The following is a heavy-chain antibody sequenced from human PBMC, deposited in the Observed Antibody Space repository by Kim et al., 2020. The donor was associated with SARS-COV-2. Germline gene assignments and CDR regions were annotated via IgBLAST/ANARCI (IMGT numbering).Heavy chain of an antibody. CDR1: GFTFSSYW. CDR2: IKQDGSEK. Sequence: GGSLRLSCAASGFTFSSYWMSWVRQAPGKGLEWVANIKQDGSEKYYVDSVKGRFTISRDNAKNSLYLQMNSLRAEDTAVYYCARGGYSYGPYYYYYGMDVWGQGTTVTVSS. J-gene: IGHJ6*02. D-gene: IGHD5-18*01. V-gene: IGHV3-7*01. CDR3: ARGGYSYGPYYYYYGMDV.